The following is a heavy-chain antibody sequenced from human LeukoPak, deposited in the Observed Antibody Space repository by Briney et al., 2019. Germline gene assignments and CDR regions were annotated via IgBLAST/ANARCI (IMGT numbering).Heavy chain of an antibody. D-gene: IGHD1-1*01. CDR2: IGISSGNT. CDR3: ARDHNYAFDN. Sequence: GGSLRLSCTASGFPFSDYSMNWVRQTPGKGLEWISYIGISSGNTKYADSVKGRFTISADNARNSLYLQMNSLRVEDTAVYYCARDHNYAFDNWGQGTLVSVSS. J-gene: IGHJ4*02. V-gene: IGHV3-48*04. CDR1: GFPFSDYS.